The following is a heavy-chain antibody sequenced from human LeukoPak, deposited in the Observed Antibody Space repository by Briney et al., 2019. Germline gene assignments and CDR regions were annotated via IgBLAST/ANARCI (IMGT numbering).Heavy chain of an antibody. CDR2: TYYRSTWYN. CDR1: GDSVSSNSVT. V-gene: IGHV6-1*01. Sequence: SQTLSLTCAISGDSVSSNSVTWNWIRQSPSRGLEWLGRTYYRSTWYNDYAVSVKSRITINPDTSKNQFSLQLNSVTPEDTAVYYCARMWWVRGEYYFDYWGQGTLVTVSS. CDR3: ARMWWVRGEYYFDY. J-gene: IGHJ4*02. D-gene: IGHD2-21*01.